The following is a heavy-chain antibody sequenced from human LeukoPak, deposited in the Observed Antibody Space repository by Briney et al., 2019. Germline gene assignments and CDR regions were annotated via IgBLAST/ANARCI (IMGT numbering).Heavy chain of an antibody. Sequence: PSETLSLTCIVSGGSISSYYWSWIRQPPGKGLEWIGYIYYSGSTNYNPSLKSRVTISVDTSKNQFSLKLSSVTAAAKAVYYCARGGLPRHRSGPDDAFDIWGQGTMVTVSS. CDR1: GGSISSYY. J-gene: IGHJ3*02. CDR2: IYYSGST. CDR3: ARGGLPRHRSGPDDAFDI. V-gene: IGHV4-59*01. D-gene: IGHD3-22*01.